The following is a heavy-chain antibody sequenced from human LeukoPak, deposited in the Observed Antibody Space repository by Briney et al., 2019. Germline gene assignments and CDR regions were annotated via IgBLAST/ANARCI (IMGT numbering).Heavy chain of an antibody. V-gene: IGHV1-2*02. CDR3: ARDGLVVPAPFDY. J-gene: IGHJ4*02. CDR1: GYTFTGYY. D-gene: IGHD2-2*01. Sequence: ASVKVSCKASGYTFTGYYMHWVRQAPGQGLEWMGWIDPNSGGTNYAQKFQGRVTMTRDTSISTAYMELRSLRSDDTAVYYCARDGLVVPAPFDYWGQGTLVTVSS. CDR2: IDPNSGGT.